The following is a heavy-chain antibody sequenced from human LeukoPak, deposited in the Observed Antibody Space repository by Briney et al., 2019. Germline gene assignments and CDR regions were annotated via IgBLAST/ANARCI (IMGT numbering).Heavy chain of an antibody. J-gene: IGHJ4*02. Sequence: GGTLRLSCAASGFTVSNSFMSWIRQAPGKGLEWVSVIYSDGTSYYADSVKARFSISRDNSKNSLYLQMNSLRVEDTAMYYCTKTGGPWDWGQGTLVTVSS. CDR3: TKTGGPWD. D-gene: IGHD7-27*01. CDR2: IYSDGTS. V-gene: IGHV3-53*01. CDR1: GFTVSNSF.